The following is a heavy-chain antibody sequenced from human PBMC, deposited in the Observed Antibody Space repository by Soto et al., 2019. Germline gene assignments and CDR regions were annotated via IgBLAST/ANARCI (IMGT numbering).Heavy chain of an antibody. CDR2: INSDGSST. D-gene: IGHD6-6*01. V-gene: IGHV3-74*01. CDR3: ARASIPAEYYYMDV. J-gene: IGHJ6*03. Sequence: GGSLRLSCAASGFTFSSYWMHWVRQAPGKGLVWVSRINSDGSSTSYADSVKGRFTISRDNAKNTLYLQMNSLGAEDTAVYYCARASIPAEYYYMDVWGKGTTVTVSS. CDR1: GFTFSSYW.